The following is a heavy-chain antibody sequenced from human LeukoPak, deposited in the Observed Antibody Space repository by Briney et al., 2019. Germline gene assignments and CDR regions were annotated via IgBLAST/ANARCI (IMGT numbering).Heavy chain of an antibody. V-gene: IGHV1-8*03. J-gene: IGHJ4*02. Sequence: ASVKVSCKASGYTFTSYDINWVRQATGQGLEWMGWMNPNSGNTGYAQKFQGRVTITRNTSISTAYMELSSLRSEDTAVYYCARLEAISSSNDYWGQGTLVTVSS. CDR3: ARLEAISSSNDY. CDR2: MNPNSGNT. D-gene: IGHD6-6*01. CDR1: GYTFTSYD.